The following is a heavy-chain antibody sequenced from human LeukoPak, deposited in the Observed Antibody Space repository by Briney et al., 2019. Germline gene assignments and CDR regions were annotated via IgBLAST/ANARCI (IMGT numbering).Heavy chain of an antibody. J-gene: IGHJ6*02. CDR2: INTNTGNP. Sequence: VASVKVSCKASGYTFTSYGISWVRQAPGQGLEWMGWINTNTGNPTYAQGFTGRFVFSLDTSVSTAYLQISSLKAEDTAVYYCARYSRGYYYYGMDVWGQGTTVTVSS. V-gene: IGHV7-4-1*02. CDR1: GYTFTSYG. D-gene: IGHD2-21*01. CDR3: ARYSRGYYYYGMDV.